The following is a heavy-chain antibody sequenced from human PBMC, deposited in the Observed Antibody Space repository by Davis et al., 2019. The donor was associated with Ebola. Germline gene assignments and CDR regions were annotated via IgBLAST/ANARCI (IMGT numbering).Heavy chain of an antibody. V-gene: IGHV1-18*04. CDR2: ISAYNGNT. CDR3: ARTITMIVVGGWFDP. CDR1: GYTFTGYY. Sequence: AASVKVSCKASGYTFTGYYMHWVRQAPGQGLEWMGWISAYNGNTNYAQKLQGRVTITRDTSASTAYMELSSLRSEDTAVYYCARTITMIVVGGWFDPWGQGTLVTVSS. D-gene: IGHD3-22*01. J-gene: IGHJ5*02.